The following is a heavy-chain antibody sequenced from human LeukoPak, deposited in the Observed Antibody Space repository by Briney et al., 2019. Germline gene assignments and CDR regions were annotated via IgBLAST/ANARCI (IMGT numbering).Heavy chain of an antibody. CDR1: EFTFSSYW. Sequence: GGSLRLSCVASEFTFSSYWMSWVRQSPGKGLEWVANIKQDGSEKKYVDSVRGRFTISRDNAKKSLFLQMNRLRVEDTAVYYCAKGSSSSRPYYFDYWGQGTLVTVSS. CDR3: AKGSSSSRPYYFDY. J-gene: IGHJ4*02. CDR2: IKQDGSEK. V-gene: IGHV3-7*03. D-gene: IGHD6-6*01.